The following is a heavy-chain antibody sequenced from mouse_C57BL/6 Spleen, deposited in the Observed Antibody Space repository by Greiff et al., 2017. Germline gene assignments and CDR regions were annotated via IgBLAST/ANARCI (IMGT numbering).Heavy chain of an antibody. Sequence: QVQLQQSGPELVKPGASVKISCKASGYAFSSSWMNWVKQRPGKGLEWIGRIYPGDGDTNYNGKFKGKATLTADKSSSTAYMQLSSLTSEDSAVYFCARAITTVERYFDVWGTGTTVTVSS. CDR1: GYAFSSSW. D-gene: IGHD1-1*01. J-gene: IGHJ1*03. CDR3: ARAITTVERYFDV. V-gene: IGHV1-82*01. CDR2: IYPGDGDT.